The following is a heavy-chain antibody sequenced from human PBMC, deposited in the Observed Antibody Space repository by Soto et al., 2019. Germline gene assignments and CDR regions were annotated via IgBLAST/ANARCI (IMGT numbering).Heavy chain of an antibody. CDR1: GGSISSSSYY. Sequence: QLQLQESGPGLVKPSETLSLTCTVSGGSISSSSYYWGWIRQPPGKGLEWIGSIYYSGSTYYNPSLKSRVTISVDTSKNPFSLKLSSVTAADTAVYYCASRSTVTIFGTGWFDPWGQGTLVTVSS. CDR2: IYYSGST. CDR3: ASRSTVTIFGTGWFDP. V-gene: IGHV4-39*01. J-gene: IGHJ5*02. D-gene: IGHD3-3*01.